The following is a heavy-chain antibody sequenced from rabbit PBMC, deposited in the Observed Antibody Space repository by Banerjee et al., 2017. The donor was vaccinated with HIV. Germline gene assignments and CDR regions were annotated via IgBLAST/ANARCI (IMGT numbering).Heavy chain of an antibody. CDR1: GFSFSSSYD. V-gene: IGHV1S45*01. Sequence: QEQLEESGGDLVKPEGSLTLTCTASGFSFSSSYDMCWVRQAPGKGLEWIACIYAGSSGSTYYASWAKGRFTISKTSSTTVTLQMTSLTAADTATYFCVRDLADVWGQGTLVTVS. CDR2: IYAGSSGST. J-gene: IGHJ3*01. D-gene: IGHD4-2*01. CDR3: VRDLADV.